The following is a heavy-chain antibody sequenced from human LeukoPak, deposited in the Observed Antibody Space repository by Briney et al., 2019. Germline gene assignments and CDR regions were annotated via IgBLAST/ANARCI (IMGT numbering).Heavy chain of an antibody. Sequence: QPGGSLRLSCAASGFTFSSFGMSWVRQGPGKGLEWVSGISGNGRSTYYADSVKGRFTISRDNSRNTLYLQMNSLRAEDTALYYCAARSGISPYYIDYWGQGTLVTVSS. CDR3: AARSGISPYYIDY. D-gene: IGHD1-26*01. V-gene: IGHV3-23*01. J-gene: IGHJ4*02. CDR1: GFTFSSFG. CDR2: ISGNGRST.